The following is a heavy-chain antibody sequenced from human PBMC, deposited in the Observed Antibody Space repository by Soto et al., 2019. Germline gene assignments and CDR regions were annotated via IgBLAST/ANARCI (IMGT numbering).Heavy chain of an antibody. D-gene: IGHD2-2*02. CDR1: GFTFSSYI. V-gene: IGHV3-21*01. J-gene: IGHJ5*02. CDR3: ARGGYCSSTSCYTGIVDWFDP. CDR2: ISSSSSYI. Sequence: PGGSLRLSCAASGFTFSSYIMNWVRQSPGKGLEWVSSISSSSSYIYYADSVKGRFTISRDNAKNSLYLQMNSLRAEDTAVYYCARGGYCSSTSCYTGIVDWFDPWGQGTLVTVSS.